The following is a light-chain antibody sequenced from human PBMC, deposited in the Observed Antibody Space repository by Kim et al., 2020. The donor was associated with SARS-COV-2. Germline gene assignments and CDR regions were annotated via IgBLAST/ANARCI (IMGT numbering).Light chain of an antibody. CDR1: QSVLYSSNNKNY. V-gene: IGKV4-1*01. Sequence: DIVMTQSPDSLAVPLGERATINCKSSQSVLYSSNNKNYLAWYQQKPGQPPKLLIYWASTRESGVPDRFSGSGSGTDFTLTISRLQAEDVAVYYCQQYYSTPPITFGQGTRLEIK. CDR2: WAS. J-gene: IGKJ5*01. CDR3: QQYYSTPPIT.